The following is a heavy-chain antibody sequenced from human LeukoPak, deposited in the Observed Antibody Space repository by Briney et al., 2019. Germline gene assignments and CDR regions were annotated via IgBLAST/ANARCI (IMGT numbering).Heavy chain of an antibody. D-gene: IGHD1-26*01. CDR3: TIGTVETTAGFE. CDR1: GTSISSSNSYR. J-gene: IGHJ4*02. V-gene: IGHV4-4*07. Sequence: SETLSLTCMVFGTSISSSNSYRWSWVRQPAGKGLEWIGRIFASGTTNYNPSLKSRVTMSVDTPNNQFSLRLSSVTAADTAVYYCTIGTVETTAGFEWGRGTLVTVSS. CDR2: IFASGTT.